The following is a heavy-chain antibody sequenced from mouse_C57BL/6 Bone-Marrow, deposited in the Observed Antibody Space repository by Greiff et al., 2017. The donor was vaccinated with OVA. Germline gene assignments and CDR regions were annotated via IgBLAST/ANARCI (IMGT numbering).Heavy chain of an antibody. CDR1: GYTFTSYW. D-gene: IGHD1-1*01. Sequence: QVQLQQPGAELVMPGASVKLSCKASGYTFTSYWMHWVKQRPGQGLEWIGEIDPSDSSTNYNQQFKGKSTLTVDKSSSTAYMQLSSLTSEDSAYYYCARTVVGPFCDYWGKGTTLTVSS. J-gene: IGHJ2*01. V-gene: IGHV1-69*01. CDR2: IDPSDSST. CDR3: ARTVVGPFCDY.